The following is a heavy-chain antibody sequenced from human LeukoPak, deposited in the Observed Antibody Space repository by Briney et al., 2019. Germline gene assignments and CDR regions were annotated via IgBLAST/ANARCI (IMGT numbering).Heavy chain of an antibody. V-gene: IGHV1-18*01. CDR2: ISAYNGNT. CDR1: GYTFTSYG. D-gene: IGHD3-3*01. Sequence: GASVKVSCKASGYTFTSYGISWVRQAPGQGLEWMGWISAYNGNTNYAQKLQGRVTMTTDTSTSTAYMELRSLRSDDTAVYYCASTYYDFWSGWSDAFDIWGQGTMVTVSS. CDR3: ASTYYDFWSGWSDAFDI. J-gene: IGHJ3*02.